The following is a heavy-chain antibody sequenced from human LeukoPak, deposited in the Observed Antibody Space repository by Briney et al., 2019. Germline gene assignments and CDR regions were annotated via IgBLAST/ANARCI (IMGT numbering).Heavy chain of an antibody. CDR1: GYTFTSYA. CDR2: INAGNGNT. D-gene: IGHD6-19*01. Sequence: ASVKVSCKASGYTFTSYAMHWVRQAPGQRLEWMGWINAGNGNTKYSQKFQGRVTITRDTSASTAYMELSSLRSEDTAVYYCAGQYSSGWSDPFDAFDIWGQGTMVTVSS. J-gene: IGHJ3*02. CDR3: AGQYSSGWSDPFDAFDI. V-gene: IGHV1-3*01.